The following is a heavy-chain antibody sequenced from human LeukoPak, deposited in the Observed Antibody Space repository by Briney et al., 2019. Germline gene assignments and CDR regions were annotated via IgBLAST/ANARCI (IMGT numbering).Heavy chain of an antibody. Sequence: ASVKVSCKASGYTFSNYYMHWVRQAPGQGFEWMGIINPSGDNTNYAQNFQGRVTMTRDTSTSTVYMDLSSLRSEDTAVYYCARADQQQTFDFWGQGTMVTVSS. D-gene: IGHD6-13*01. CDR3: ARADQQQTFDF. CDR1: GYTFSNYY. J-gene: IGHJ3*01. CDR2: INPSGDNT. V-gene: IGHV1-46*01.